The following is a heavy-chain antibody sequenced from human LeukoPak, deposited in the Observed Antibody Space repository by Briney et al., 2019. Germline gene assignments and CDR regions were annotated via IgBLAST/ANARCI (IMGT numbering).Heavy chain of an antibody. CDR1: GYSFTSYW. V-gene: IGHV5-51*01. D-gene: IGHD2-21*01. CDR2: IFPGDSDT. Sequence: GESLQISCKASGYSFTSYWIGWVRQMPGKGLEWMAIIFPGDSDTKYSPSFQGQVAISADKSVSTAYLQWSSLKASDTAMYYCARTSFRSLLFFCLWGQGT. J-gene: IGHJ6*01. CDR3: ARTSFRSLLFFCL.